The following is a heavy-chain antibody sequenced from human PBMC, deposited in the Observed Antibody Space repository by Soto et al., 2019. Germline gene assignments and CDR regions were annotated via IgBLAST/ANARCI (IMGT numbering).Heavy chain of an antibody. CDR1: GGSFSGYY. V-gene: IGHV4-34*01. Sequence: SQTLSLTCAVYGGSFSGYYWSWIRQPPGKGLEWIGEINHSGSTNYNPSLKSRVTISVDTSKNQFSLKLSSVTAADTAVYYCARGATVRTPVQWLYYYYYMDVWGKGTTVTVSS. CDR2: INHSGST. CDR3: ARGATVRTPVQWLYYYYYMDV. D-gene: IGHD6-19*01. J-gene: IGHJ6*03.